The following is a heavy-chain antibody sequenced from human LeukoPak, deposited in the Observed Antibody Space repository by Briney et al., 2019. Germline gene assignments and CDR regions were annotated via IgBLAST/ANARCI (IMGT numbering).Heavy chain of an antibody. CDR2: INPNSGDT. J-gene: IGHJ4*02. CDR1: GYTFTGYY. Sequence: ASVKVSGKASGYTFTGYYMHWVRQAPGQGFEWMGWINPNSGDTKYAQKFQGRVTMTRDTSISTAHMELSRLRSDDTAVYYCARANPLYCSSTTCLFDYWGQGTLVTVSS. V-gene: IGHV1-2*02. CDR3: ARANPLYCSSTTCLFDY. D-gene: IGHD2-2*01.